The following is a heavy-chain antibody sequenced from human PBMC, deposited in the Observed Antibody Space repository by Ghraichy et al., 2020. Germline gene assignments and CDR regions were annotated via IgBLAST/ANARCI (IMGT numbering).Heavy chain of an antibody. Sequence: GGSLRLSCAASGFIFSSYPMSWVRQAPGKGLEWVSTISGNGDITDYAHSVAGRFTISRDNSRNTLFLQMNSLRAEDTAFYYCAKLSWFGAFDAWGQGTMVPVSS. CDR1: GFIFSSYP. CDR3: AKLSWFGAFDA. CDR2: ISGNGDIT. D-gene: IGHD3-10*01. V-gene: IGHV3-23*01. J-gene: IGHJ3*01.